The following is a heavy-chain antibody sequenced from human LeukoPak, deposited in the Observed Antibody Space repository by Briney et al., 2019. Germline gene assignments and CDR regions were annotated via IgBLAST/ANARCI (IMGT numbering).Heavy chain of an antibody. D-gene: IGHD2-21*02. Sequence: SETLSLTCAVSDYSISSAYYWGWIRQPPGKGLEWIGSIYHSGNIDYNPSLKGRVTISVDTSKNQFSLKLRSVTAADTAVYYCARDQAYCGGDCYFDFWGQGTLVTVSS. CDR2: IYHSGNI. V-gene: IGHV4-38-2*02. CDR3: ARDQAYCGGDCYFDF. J-gene: IGHJ4*02. CDR1: DYSISSAYY.